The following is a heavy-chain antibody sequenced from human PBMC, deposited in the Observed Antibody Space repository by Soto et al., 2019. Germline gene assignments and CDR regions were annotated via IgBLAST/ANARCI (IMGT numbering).Heavy chain of an antibody. CDR2: ISSTTNYI. Sequence: GGSLRLSGAPAGFSITRYSMNWVRQAPGKGLEWVSSISSTTNYIYYGDSMKGRFTISRDNAKNSLYLEMNSLRAEDTAVYYCARESEDLTSNFDYWGQGTLVTVSS. CDR3: ARESEDLTSNFDY. CDR1: GFSITRYS. J-gene: IGHJ4*02. V-gene: IGHV3-21*06.